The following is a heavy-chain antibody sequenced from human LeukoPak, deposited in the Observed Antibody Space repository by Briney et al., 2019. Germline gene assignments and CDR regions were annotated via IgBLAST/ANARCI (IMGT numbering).Heavy chain of an antibody. J-gene: IGHJ4*02. CDR3: ARGEMATTYYFDY. V-gene: IGHV4-31*03. Sequence: PSETLSLTCTVSGGSFTSDGYYWSWIRQHPGKGLEWIGYIYYSGSTYYNPSLKSRITISVDTSENQFSLKLNSVTAADTAVYYCARGEMATTYYFDYWGQGTLVTVSS. CDR1: GGSFTSDGYY. CDR2: IYYSGST. D-gene: IGHD5-24*01.